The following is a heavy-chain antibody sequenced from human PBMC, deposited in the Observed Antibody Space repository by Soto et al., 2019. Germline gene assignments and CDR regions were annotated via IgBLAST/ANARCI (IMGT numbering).Heavy chain of an antibody. CDR3: AMGLAAAGPLDY. J-gene: IGHJ4*02. V-gene: IGHV3-23*01. D-gene: IGHD6-13*01. Sequence: GGSLRLSCAASGFTFSSAAMSWVRQAPGRGLEWFSTISGSGGTPYYADSVKGRFTISRDNSKNTLYLVLNSLRAEDTAVYYCAMGLAAAGPLDYWGQGTLVTVSS. CDR1: GFTFSSAA. CDR2: ISGSGGTP.